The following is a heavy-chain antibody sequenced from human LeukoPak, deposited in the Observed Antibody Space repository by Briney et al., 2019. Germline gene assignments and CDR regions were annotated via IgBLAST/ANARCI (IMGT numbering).Heavy chain of an antibody. D-gene: IGHD6-13*01. CDR3: ARDSSSWYGKWFYP. CDR1: GGSISSGSYY. CDR2: IYTSGST. J-gene: IGHJ5*02. V-gene: IGHV4-61*02. Sequence: SQTLSLTCTVSGGSISSGSYYWSWIRQPAGKGLEWIGRIYTSGSTNYNPSLKSRATISVDTSKNQFSLKLSSVTAADTAVYYCARDSSSWYGKWFYPWGQGTLVTVSS.